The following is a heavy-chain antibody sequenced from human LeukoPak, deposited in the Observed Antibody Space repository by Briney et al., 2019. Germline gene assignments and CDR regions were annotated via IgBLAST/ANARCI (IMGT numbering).Heavy chain of an antibody. V-gene: IGHV4-59*13. CDR3: ARAAILPGYYYYGMDV. CDR2: IYYSGST. CDR1: GGSISTYY. D-gene: IGHD2-2*01. Sequence: SETLSLTCTVSGGSISTYYWTWVRQPPGKGLEWIGYIYYSGSTNYNPSLKSRVTISVDTCKNQFSLKLSSVTAADTAVYYCARAAILPGYYYYGMDVWGQGTTVTVSS. J-gene: IGHJ6*02.